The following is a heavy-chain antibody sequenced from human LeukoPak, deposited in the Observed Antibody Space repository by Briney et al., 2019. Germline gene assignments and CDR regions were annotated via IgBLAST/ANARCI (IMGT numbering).Heavy chain of an antibody. J-gene: IGHJ4*02. CDR3: ARERKYDSNFDY. CDR1: GFTFSSYW. V-gene: IGHV3-74*01. CDR2: IKTDGSST. Sequence: PGGSLRLSCAASGFTFSSYWMHCVRQAPGKGLVWVSRIKTDGSSTSYADSVKGRFTISRDNAKNTLYLQMNSLRAEDTAVYYCARERKYDSNFDYWGQGTLVTVSS. D-gene: IGHD1-1*01.